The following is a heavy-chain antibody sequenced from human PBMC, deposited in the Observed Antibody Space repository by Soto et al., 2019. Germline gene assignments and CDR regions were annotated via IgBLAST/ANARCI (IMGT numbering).Heavy chain of an antibody. CDR3: ARASRLGVLPFDY. CDR2: ISGDTGNT. V-gene: IGHV1-18*01. Sequence: QVQLVQSVPEVKKPGASVKVSCKPSGYTFTSYGISWVRQAPGEGLEWMGWISGDTGNTDYAQTLQDRVTLTTDTSTNTAYMEVRSLRYDDTAVYYCARASRLGVLPFDYWGQGTLVTVSS. J-gene: IGHJ4*02. CDR1: GYTFTSYG. D-gene: IGHD3-16*01.